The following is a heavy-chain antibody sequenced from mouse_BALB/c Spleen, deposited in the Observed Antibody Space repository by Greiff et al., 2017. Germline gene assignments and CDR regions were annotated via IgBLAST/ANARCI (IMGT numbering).Heavy chain of an antibody. Sequence: VQLKESGAELVKPGASVKLSCTASGFNIKDTYMHWVKQRPEQGLEWIGRIDPANGNTKYDPKFQGKATITADTSSNTAYLQLSSLTSEDTAVYYCARPYGKGYAMDYWGQGTSVTVSS. CDR1: GFNIKDTY. CDR2: IDPANGNT. V-gene: IGHV14-3*02. J-gene: IGHJ4*01. D-gene: IGHD2-1*01. CDR3: ARPYGKGYAMDY.